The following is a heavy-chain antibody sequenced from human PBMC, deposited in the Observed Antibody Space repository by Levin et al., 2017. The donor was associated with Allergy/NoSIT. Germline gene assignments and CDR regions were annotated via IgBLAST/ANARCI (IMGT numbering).Heavy chain of an antibody. CDR3: AKDSGASEAFYI. V-gene: IGHV6-1*01. D-gene: IGHD4/OR15-4a*01. J-gene: IGHJ3*02. CDR1: GDSVSSTSAV. Sequence: RSPTLSLTCAISGDSVSSTSAVWHWVRQSPSRGLEWLGRTFYRSKWHTDYALSVKSRILITRDTSKNQFSLQLNSVTPDDTAKYYCAKDSGASEAFYIWGQGTLVTVTS. CDR2: TFYRSKWHT.